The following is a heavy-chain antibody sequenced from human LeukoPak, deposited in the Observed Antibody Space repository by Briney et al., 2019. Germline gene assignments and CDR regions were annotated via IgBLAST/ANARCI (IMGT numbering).Heavy chain of an antibody. D-gene: IGHD4-17*01. CDR3: ATDYGDYEPIDY. CDR2: ISFDGTNK. Sequence: GGSLRLSCTASGVTLSNYAMHWVRRPPGRGLEWVAVISFDGTNKYYGDSVEGRLSVSRDNSKNTVYLQMNSLRPDDTAMYYCATDYGDYEPIDYWGQGTLVTVSS. CDR1: GVTLSNYA. J-gene: IGHJ4*02. V-gene: IGHV3-30*04.